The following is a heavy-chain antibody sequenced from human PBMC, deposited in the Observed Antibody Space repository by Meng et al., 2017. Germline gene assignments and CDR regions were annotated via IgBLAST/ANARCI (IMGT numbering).Heavy chain of an antibody. CDR3: ARELVGVGVTAHDAFDI. V-gene: IGHV4-38-2*02. Sequence: SETLSLTCAVSGYSISSGYYWGWIRQPPGKGLEWIGSIYHSGSTYYNPSLKSRVTISVDTSKNQFSLKLSSVTAADTAVYYCARELVGVGVTAHDAFDIWGQGTMVTVSS. CDR2: IYHSGST. D-gene: IGHD2-21*02. CDR1: GYSISSGYY. J-gene: IGHJ3*02.